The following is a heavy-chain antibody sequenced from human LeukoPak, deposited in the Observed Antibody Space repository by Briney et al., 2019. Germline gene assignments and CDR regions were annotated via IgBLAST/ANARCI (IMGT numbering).Heavy chain of an antibody. V-gene: IGHV4-61*10. CDR2: FYYSGST. J-gene: IGHJ3*02. Sequence: SQTLSLTCTVSGGSISSGSYYWSWIRQPAGKGLEWIGYFYYSGSTTYNPSLKSRVTISVDTSKNQFSLKLSSVTAADTAVYYCARVRRFYYDSSTKGAFDIWGQGTMVTVSS. CDR3: ARVRRFYYDSSTKGAFDI. D-gene: IGHD3-22*01. CDR1: GGSISSGSYY.